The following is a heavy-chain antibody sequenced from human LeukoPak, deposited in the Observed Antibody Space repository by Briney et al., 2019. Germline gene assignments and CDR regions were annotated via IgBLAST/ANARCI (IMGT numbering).Heavy chain of an antibody. CDR1: GYTFTGYY. CDR2: INPNSGGT. J-gene: IGHJ4*02. CDR3: ARIGYCSSTSCRLFDY. D-gene: IGHD2-2*01. Sequence: ASVKVSCKASGYTFTGYYMHWVRQAPGQGLEWMGWINPNSGGTNYAQKFQGRVTMTRDTSISTAYMELSRLRSVDTAVYYCARIGYCSSTSCRLFDYWGQGTLVTVSS. V-gene: IGHV1-2*02.